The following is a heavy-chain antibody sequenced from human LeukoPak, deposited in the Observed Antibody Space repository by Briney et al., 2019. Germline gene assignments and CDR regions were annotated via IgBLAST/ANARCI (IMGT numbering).Heavy chain of an antibody. V-gene: IGHV3-74*01. CDR3: ASGRLVGAPDY. J-gene: IGHJ4*02. Sequence: PRGSVRLSCAASGFTFSSYWMHWVRQPPGKGLVWVSRITSDGSGIGYADSVKGRFSTSRDNAKNTLYLQMNSLRAEDTAVYYCASGRLVGAPDYWGQGTLVIVSS. CDR1: GFTFSSYW. D-gene: IGHD1-26*01. CDR2: ITSDGSGI.